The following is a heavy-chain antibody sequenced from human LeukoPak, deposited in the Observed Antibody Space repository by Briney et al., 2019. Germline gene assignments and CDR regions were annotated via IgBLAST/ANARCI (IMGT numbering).Heavy chain of an antibody. J-gene: IGHJ4*02. CDR1: GGTFSSYA. CDR3: ARGYCSGGSCERMPLDY. Sequence: GASVKVSXKASGGTFSSYAISWVRQAPGQGLEWMGGIIPIFGTANYAQKFQGRVTITTDESTSTAYMELSSLRSEDTAVYYCARGYCSGGSCERMPLDYWGQGTLVTVSS. D-gene: IGHD2-15*01. CDR2: IIPIFGTA. V-gene: IGHV1-69*05.